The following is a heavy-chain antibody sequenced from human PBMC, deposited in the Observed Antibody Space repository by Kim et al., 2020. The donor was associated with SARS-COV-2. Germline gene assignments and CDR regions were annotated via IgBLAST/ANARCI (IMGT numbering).Heavy chain of an antibody. Sequence: ASVKVSCKASGYTFTSYYMHWVRQAPGQGLEWMGIINPSGGSTSYAQKFQGRVTMTRDTSTSTVYMELSSLRSEDTAVYYCAREAGYCSGGSCFGYYGMDVLGQGTTVTVSS. CDR2: INPSGGST. CDR1: GYTFTSYY. D-gene: IGHD2-15*01. J-gene: IGHJ6*02. CDR3: AREAGYCSGGSCFGYYGMDV. V-gene: IGHV1-46*01.